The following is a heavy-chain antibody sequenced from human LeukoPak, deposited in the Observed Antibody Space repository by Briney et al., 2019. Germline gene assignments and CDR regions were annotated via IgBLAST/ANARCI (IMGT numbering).Heavy chain of an antibody. CDR2: VFYSGTT. D-gene: IGHD4-23*01. CDR1: GGSISDYY. CDR3: ARGPTTVVKYAFDI. Sequence: ETPCVTCAVSGGSISDYYWSWIRQPPGKGLEWIGYVFYSGTTSYNPSLKSRVNISVDTSKNQFSLKLSSVTAADTAVYYCARGPTTVVKYAFDIWGQRTMVTVSS. J-gene: IGHJ3*02. V-gene: IGHV4-59*01.